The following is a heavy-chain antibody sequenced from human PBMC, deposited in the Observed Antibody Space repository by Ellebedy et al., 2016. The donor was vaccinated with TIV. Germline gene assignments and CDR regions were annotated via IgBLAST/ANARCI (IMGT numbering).Heavy chain of an antibody. CDR1: GYTFTSYA. CDR2: INAGNGNT. V-gene: IGHV1-3*01. CDR3: ARDEGDDAFDI. D-gene: IGHD3-16*01. Sequence: ASVKVSCRASGYTFTSYAMHWVRQAPGQRLEWMGWINAGNGNTKYSQNFQGRVTITGDTSANTGYMELSSLRSEDTAVYYCARDEGDDAFDIWGQGTMVTVSS. J-gene: IGHJ3*02.